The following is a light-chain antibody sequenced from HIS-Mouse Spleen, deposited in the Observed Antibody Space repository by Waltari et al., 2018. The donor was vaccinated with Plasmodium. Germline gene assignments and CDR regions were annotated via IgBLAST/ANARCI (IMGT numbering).Light chain of an antibody. CDR2: EDS. CDR1: ALPKKF. Sequence: SYELTQPPSVSVSPGQTARIPRSGHALPKKFTYWYQQKSGQAPVLVIYEDSKRPSGIPERFSGSSSGTMATLTISGAQVEDEADYYCYSTDSSGNHRVFGGGTKLTVL. CDR3: YSTDSSGNHRV. J-gene: IGLJ3*02. V-gene: IGLV3-10*01.